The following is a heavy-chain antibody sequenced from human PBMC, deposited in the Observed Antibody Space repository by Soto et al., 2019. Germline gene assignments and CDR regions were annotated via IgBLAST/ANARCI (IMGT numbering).Heavy chain of an antibody. D-gene: IGHD4-17*01. V-gene: IGHV3-30-3*01. CDR2: ISYDGSNK. J-gene: IGHJ5*02. CDR1: GFTFSSYA. CDR3: ATNRRVTTVVTTQPKTAS. Sequence: GSLRLSCAASGFTFSSYAMHWVRQAPGKGLEWVAVISYDGSNKYYADSVKGRFTISGDNSKNTLYLQMNSLRAEDTAVYYCATNRRVTTVVTTQPKTASWGQGTLVTVYS.